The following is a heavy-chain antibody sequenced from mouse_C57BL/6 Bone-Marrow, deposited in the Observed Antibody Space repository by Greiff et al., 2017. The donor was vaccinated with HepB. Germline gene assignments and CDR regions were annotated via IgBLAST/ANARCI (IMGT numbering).Heavy chain of an antibody. V-gene: IGHV14-4*01. CDR3: TSDGYYPAWFAY. CDR2: IDPENGDT. J-gene: IGHJ3*01. D-gene: IGHD2-3*01. Sequence: VQLQESGAELVRPGASVKLSCTASGFNIKDDYMHWVKQRPEQGLEWIGWIDPENGDTEYASKFQGKATLTADTSSNPAYLQLSSLTSEDTAVYYCTSDGYYPAWFAYWGQGTLVTVSA. CDR1: GFNIKDDY.